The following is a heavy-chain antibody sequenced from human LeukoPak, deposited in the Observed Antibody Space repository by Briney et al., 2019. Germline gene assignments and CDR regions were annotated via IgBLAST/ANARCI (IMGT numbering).Heavy chain of an antibody. CDR2: LNSESGGA. CDR1: GYTFTDYY. Sequence: ASVKVSCKASGYTFTDYYIHWVRQAPGQGPEWMGWLNSESGGAKYAQRFQARVTMTRDTSISAAYMELRSLRSDDTAVYYCARGFYSNGSGSYFFMDVWGKGTTVTVSS. J-gene: IGHJ6*03. D-gene: IGHD3-10*01. CDR3: ARGFYSNGSGSYFFMDV. V-gene: IGHV1-2*02.